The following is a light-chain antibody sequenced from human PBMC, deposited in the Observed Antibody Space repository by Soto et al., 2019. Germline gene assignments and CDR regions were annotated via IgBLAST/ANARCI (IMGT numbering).Light chain of an antibody. CDR2: GAS. CDR3: QHYGSSPYT. J-gene: IGKJ2*01. Sequence: ESVLTQSPGTLSLSPGERATLSCRASQSVSNNRLAWYQHKPGRAPRLLIYGASNRPGGIPDKFSGSGSGTEFTLTISSLAPEEFAVFYCQHYGSSPYTFGQGTKLEIK. V-gene: IGKV3-20*01. CDR1: QSVSNNR.